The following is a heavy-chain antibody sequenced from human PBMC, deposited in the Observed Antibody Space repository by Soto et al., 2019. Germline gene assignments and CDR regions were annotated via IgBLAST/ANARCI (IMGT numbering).Heavy chain of an antibody. CDR2: INPSGGST. CDR1: GYTFTSYY. J-gene: IGHJ6*02. V-gene: IGHV1-46*01. D-gene: IGHD6-13*01. CDR3: ARSAAGPGYGMDV. Sequence: ASVKVSCKASGYTFTSYYMHWVRQAPGQGLEWMGIINPSGGSTSYAQKFQGRVTMTRDTSTSTVYMELSRLRSDDTAVYYCARSAAGPGYGMDVWGQGTTVTVSS.